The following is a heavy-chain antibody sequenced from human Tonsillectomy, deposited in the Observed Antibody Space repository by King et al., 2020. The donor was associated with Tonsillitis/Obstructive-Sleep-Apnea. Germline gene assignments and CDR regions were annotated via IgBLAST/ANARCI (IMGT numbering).Heavy chain of an antibody. CDR1: GYTFTSYY. D-gene: IGHD6-6*01. Sequence: QLVQSGAEVKKPGASVKVSCKASGYTFTSYYMHWVRQAPGQGLEWMGIINPSGGSTSYAQKFQVRVTMTRATSTSTVYMELSRLRSEDTAVYYCATMGIAARGWFDPWGQGTLVTVSS. J-gene: IGHJ5*02. CDR3: ATMGIAARGWFDP. V-gene: IGHV1-46*01. CDR2: INPSGGST.